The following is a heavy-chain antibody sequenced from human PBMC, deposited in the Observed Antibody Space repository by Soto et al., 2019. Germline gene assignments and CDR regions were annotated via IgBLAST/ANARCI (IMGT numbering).Heavy chain of an antibody. CDR3: ARGGGNHAFDV. V-gene: IGHV3-74*01. CDR1: GFTFSSYW. Sequence: EVQLAESGGGLVQPGGSLRLSCAASGFTFSSYWMYWVRQAPGKGLVYVSRINNDGSGATYAESVKGRLTISRDNAKNTVYLQMISLRAEDTAVYYCARGGGNHAFDVWGQGTMVTVSS. J-gene: IGHJ3*01. D-gene: IGHD6-25*01. CDR2: INNDGSGA.